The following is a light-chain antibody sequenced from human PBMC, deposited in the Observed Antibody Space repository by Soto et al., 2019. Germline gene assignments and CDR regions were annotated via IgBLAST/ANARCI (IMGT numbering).Light chain of an antibody. CDR2: GAS. J-gene: IGKJ4*01. CDR1: KAIGRS. Sequence: IQLTHSSSSLSASVGDSVAITCRASKAIGRSFAWYRQKPGKVPEVVIYGASTLQNGVSSRVRGSGSGTDFTLTISSLEPEDFETYYCQQLNSYPLTFGGGTKVDI. CDR3: QQLNSYPLT. V-gene: IGKV1-9*01.